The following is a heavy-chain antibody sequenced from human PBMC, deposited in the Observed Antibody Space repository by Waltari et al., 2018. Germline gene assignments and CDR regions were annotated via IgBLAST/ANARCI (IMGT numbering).Heavy chain of an antibody. Sequence: QVQLQESGPGLVKPSETLSLTCTVSGGSISSYYWRWIRQPPGKGLEWIGYIYYSGSTNYNPSLKSRVTISVDTSKNQFSLKLSSVTAADTAVYYCARSGSGSWGMFDYWGQGTLVTVSS. CDR2: IYYSGST. CDR3: ARSGSGSWGMFDY. D-gene: IGHD2-15*01. J-gene: IGHJ4*02. CDR1: GGSISSYY. V-gene: IGHV4-59*01.